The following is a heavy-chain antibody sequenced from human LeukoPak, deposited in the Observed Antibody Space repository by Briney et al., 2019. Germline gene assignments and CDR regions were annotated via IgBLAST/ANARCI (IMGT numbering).Heavy chain of an antibody. CDR2: VSGSGGST. V-gene: IGHV3-23*01. D-gene: IGHD2-2*01. Sequence: GGSLRLSCAASGFMFYNYAMSWVRQAPGKGLEWVSTVSGSGGSTYYADSVKGRFTVSRDNVNNMVYLQMNSLRDEDTAVYYCAKRIGSCDSISCLYFDRWGQGALVTVSS. J-gene: IGHJ4*02. CDR1: GFMFYNYA. CDR3: AKRIGSCDSISCLYFDR.